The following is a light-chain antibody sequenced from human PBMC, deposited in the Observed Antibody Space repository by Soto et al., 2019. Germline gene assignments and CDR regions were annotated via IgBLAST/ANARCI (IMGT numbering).Light chain of an antibody. CDR2: EVS. J-gene: IGLJ2*01. CDR1: SSDVGSYNY. CDR3: SSYAGSNNVV. V-gene: IGLV2-8*01. Sequence: QSALTQPPSASGSPGQSVTISCTGTSSDVGSYNYVSWYQQHPGKAPKLMIFEVSQRPSGVPDRFSGSKSGNTASLTVSGLQAEDEADYYCSSYAGSNNVVFGGGTKLTVL.